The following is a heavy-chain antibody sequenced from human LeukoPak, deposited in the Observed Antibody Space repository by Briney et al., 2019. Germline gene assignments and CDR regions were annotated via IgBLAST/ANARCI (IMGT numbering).Heavy chain of an antibody. D-gene: IGHD3-3*01. CDR2: IFYGGST. CDR1: GVSISSDNW. Sequence: SETLSLTCTVSGVSISSDNWWTWVRQPPGKGLEWIAEIFYGGSTNYNPSLKSRVTISIDKSKNQFSLDLSSVTAADTAVYYCARGLNYDLNPWGQGTLVTVSS. J-gene: IGHJ5*02. CDR3: ARGLNYDLNP. V-gene: IGHV4-4*02.